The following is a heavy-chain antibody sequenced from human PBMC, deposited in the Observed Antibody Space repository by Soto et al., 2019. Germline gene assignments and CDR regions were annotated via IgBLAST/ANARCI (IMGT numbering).Heavy chain of an antibody. Sequence: PGESLKISCQGSGYSFTSYWISWVRQMPGKGLEWMGRIDPSDSYTNYSPSFQGHVTISADKSISTAYLQWSSLKASDTAMYYCARAYQLLFGHYGMDVWGQGTTVTVSS. J-gene: IGHJ6*02. CDR2: IDPSDSYT. V-gene: IGHV5-10-1*01. D-gene: IGHD2-2*01. CDR3: ARAYQLLFGHYGMDV. CDR1: GYSFTSYW.